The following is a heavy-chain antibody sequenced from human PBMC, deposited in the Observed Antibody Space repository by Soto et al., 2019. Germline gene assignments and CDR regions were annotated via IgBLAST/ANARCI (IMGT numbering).Heavy chain of an antibody. CDR3: AKVPSDYGDYGTAFYYYYGMDV. V-gene: IGHV3-23*01. CDR2: ISGSGGST. CDR1: GFTFSSYA. Sequence: GGSLRLSCAASGFTFSSYAMSWVRQAPGKGLEWVSTISGSGGSTYYADSVKGRFTISRDNSKNTLYLQMNSLRAEDTAVYYCAKVPSDYGDYGTAFYYYYGMDVWGQGTTVTVSS. D-gene: IGHD4-17*01. J-gene: IGHJ6*02.